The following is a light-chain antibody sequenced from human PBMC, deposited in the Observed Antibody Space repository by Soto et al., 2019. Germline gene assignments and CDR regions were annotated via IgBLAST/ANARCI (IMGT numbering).Light chain of an antibody. CDR1: QSVDGY. CDR2: GAS. Sequence: EVVMTQSPATLSVSLGESATLSCRASQSVDGYLAWYQQKPGQAPRLLIYGASTRATGVTARFRGGGSGTEFTLTISSLQSEYYAVYYCQQYHKWPPITFGQGTRLEIK. V-gene: IGKV3-15*01. CDR3: QQYHKWPPIT. J-gene: IGKJ5*01.